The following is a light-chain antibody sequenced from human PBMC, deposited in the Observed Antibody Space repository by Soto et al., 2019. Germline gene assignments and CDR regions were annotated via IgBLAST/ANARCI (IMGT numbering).Light chain of an antibody. Sequence: QSALTQPPSASGTHGQRVTISCSGSSSNIGSNYVYWYQQLPGTAPKLLIYRNNQRPSGVPDRFSGSKSGTSASLAISGLRSEDEADYYCAAWDDSLSGPSYVFGTGTKVTVL. CDR2: RNN. J-gene: IGLJ1*01. V-gene: IGLV1-47*01. CDR3: AAWDDSLSGPSYV. CDR1: SSNIGSNY.